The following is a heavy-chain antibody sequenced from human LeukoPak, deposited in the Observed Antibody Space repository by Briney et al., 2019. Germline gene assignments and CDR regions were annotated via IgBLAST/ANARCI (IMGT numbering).Heavy chain of an antibody. Sequence: SETLSLTCAVYGGSFSGYYWSWIRQPPGKGLEWIGEINHSGSTNYNPSLKSRVTVSVDTSKNQFSLKLSSVTAADTAVYYCAGSSGSHPSQFDYWGQGTLVTVSS. CDR1: GGSFSGYY. D-gene: IGHD3-10*01. J-gene: IGHJ4*02. CDR2: INHSGST. V-gene: IGHV4-34*01. CDR3: AGSSGSHPSQFDY.